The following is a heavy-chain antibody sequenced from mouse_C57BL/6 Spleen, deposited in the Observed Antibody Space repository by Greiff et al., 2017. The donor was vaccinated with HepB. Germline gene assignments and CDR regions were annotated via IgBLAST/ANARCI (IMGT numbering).Heavy chain of an antibody. Sequence: VQLQQSGPVLVKPGASVKMSCKASGYTFTDYYMNWVKQSHGKSLEWIGVINPYNGGTSYNQKFKGKATLTVDKSSSTAYMELNSLTSEDSAVYYCAREGGLLSLDYWGQGTTLTVSS. D-gene: IGHD2-10*01. J-gene: IGHJ2*01. CDR1: GYTFTDYY. V-gene: IGHV1-19*01. CDR3: AREGGLLSLDY. CDR2: INPYNGGT.